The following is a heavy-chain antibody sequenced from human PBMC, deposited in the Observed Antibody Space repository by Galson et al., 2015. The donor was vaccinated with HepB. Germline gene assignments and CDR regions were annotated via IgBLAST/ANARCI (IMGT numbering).Heavy chain of an antibody. CDR3: VRGGCAITSCYGNWFDP. CDR1: GYTFTTYY. V-gene: IGHV1-46*01. J-gene: IGHJ5*02. CDR2: INPTSGTT. Sequence: SVKVSCKASGYTFTTYYMHWVRQAPGQGLEWMGIINPTSGTTDYAQKFQGRVTMTSDTSTSTAYMELLNLTSEDTAMFYCVRGGCAITSCYGNWFDPWGQRTLVTVSS. D-gene: IGHD2-2*01.